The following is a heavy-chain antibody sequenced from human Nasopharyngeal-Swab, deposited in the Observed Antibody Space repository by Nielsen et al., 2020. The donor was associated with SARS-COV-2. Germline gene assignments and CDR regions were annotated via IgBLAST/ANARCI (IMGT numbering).Heavy chain of an antibody. Sequence: GSLRLSCTVSGGSISSYYWSWIRQPPGKGLGWIGYIYYSGSTNYNPSLKSRVTISVDTSKNQFSLKLSSVTAADTAVYYCARGGGLGYYDFWSGYSQTSDAFDIWGQGTMVTVSS. CDR3: ARGGGLGYYDFWSGYSQTSDAFDI. D-gene: IGHD3-3*01. V-gene: IGHV4-59*01. CDR2: IYYSGST. J-gene: IGHJ3*02. CDR1: GGSISSYY.